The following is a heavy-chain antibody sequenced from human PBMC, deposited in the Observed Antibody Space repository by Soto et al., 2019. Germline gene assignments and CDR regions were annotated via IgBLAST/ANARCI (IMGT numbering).Heavy chain of an antibody. V-gene: IGHV2-5*02. J-gene: IGHJ4*02. D-gene: IGHD2-15*01. CDR1: GFSLSTTAVG. CDR2: IYWDDDK. CDR3: AHIAYAWXLGGFAY. Sequence: SGPTLVNPTQTLMLTCTFSGFSLSTTAVGVGWIRQPPGRALEWLAVIYWDDDKRYSPSLKSRLTITKDTSKNQVVLTMTNMDPVDTGTYYCAHIAYAWXLGGFAYWGQGTLVTVYS.